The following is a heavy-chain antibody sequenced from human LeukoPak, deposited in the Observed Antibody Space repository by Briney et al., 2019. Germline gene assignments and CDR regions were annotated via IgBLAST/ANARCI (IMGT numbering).Heavy chain of an antibody. CDR1: GGSFSGYY. Sequence: SETLSLTCAVYGGSFSGYYWSWIRQPPGKGLEWIGEINHSGSTNYNPSLKSRVTISVDTSKNQFSLKPSSVTAADTAVYYCAVGVWAVTIFDYWGQGTLVTVSS. CDR2: INHSGST. CDR3: AVGVWAVTIFDY. D-gene: IGHD4-17*01. V-gene: IGHV4-34*01. J-gene: IGHJ4*02.